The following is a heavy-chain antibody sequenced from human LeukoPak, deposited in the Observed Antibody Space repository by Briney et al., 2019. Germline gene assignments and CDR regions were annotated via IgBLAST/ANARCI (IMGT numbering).Heavy chain of an antibody. CDR1: GFTFDDYA. CDR2: IRSKAFGGTP. Sequence: PGRSLRLSCSPSGFTFDDYAVSWFRQAPGKGLGWVGFIRSKAFGGTPEYAASVRGRFTISRDDSKSIAYLQMNSLKTEDTAVYYCTRNTVTVHFDYWSQGTLVTVSS. J-gene: IGHJ4*02. CDR3: TRNTVTVHFDY. V-gene: IGHV3-49*03. D-gene: IGHD4-17*01.